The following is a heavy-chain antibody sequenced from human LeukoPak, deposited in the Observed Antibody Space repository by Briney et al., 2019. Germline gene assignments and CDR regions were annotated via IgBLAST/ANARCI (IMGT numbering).Heavy chain of an antibody. CDR3: AKDVALIVVVIKPLGD. Sequence: SGGSLRLSCAASGFTFSSYGMSWVRQAPGKGLEWVSAISGSGGSTYYADSVKGRSTISRDNSKNTLYLQMNSLRAEDTAVYYCAKDVALIVVVIKPLGDWGQGTLVTVSS. D-gene: IGHD3-22*01. CDR2: ISGSGGST. J-gene: IGHJ4*02. CDR1: GFTFSSYG. V-gene: IGHV3-23*01.